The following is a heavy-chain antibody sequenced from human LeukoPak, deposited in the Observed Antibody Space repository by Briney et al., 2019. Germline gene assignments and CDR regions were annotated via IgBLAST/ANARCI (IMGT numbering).Heavy chain of an antibody. CDR2: ISGSGGST. CDR1: GFTFSSYA. D-gene: IGHD7-27*01. Sequence: GGSLRLSCAASGFTFSSYAMSWVRQAPGKGLEWVSAISGSGGSTYYADSVKGRFTISRDNSKNTLYLQMNSLRAEDTAVYYCASGTGDLDAFDIWGQGTMVTVSS. J-gene: IGHJ3*02. CDR3: ASGTGDLDAFDI. V-gene: IGHV3-23*01.